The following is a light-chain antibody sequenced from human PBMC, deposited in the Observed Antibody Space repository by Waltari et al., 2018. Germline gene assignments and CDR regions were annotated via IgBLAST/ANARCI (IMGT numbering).Light chain of an antibody. J-gene: IGKJ1*01. CDR2: WAA. CDR3: QQYYSRRT. CDR1: QSLLYYSNDKNY. V-gene: IGKV4-1*01. Sequence: DLGMTQSPESPAVSLGERATINCKSSQSLLYYSNDKNYLAWYQQKPGQPPKPLIYWAATRQSGVPDRFSGSGSGTDFTLTISSLQAEDVAVYYCQQYYSRRTFGQGTKVEIK.